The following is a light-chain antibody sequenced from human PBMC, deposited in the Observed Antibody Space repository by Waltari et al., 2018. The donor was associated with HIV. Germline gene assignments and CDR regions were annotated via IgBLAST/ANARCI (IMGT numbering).Light chain of an antibody. J-gene: IGLJ3*02. CDR2: QDK. CDR1: KLGDRY. V-gene: IGLV3-1*01. Sequence: SYELTQPPSVSVSPGQTDSTSCSGDKLGDRYASWYQQRPGQSPVLIIYQDKKRPSGIPERFSGSNSGNTATLTISGTQTMDEADYYCQVWDYRGYVMFGGGTKLTVL. CDR3: QVWDYRGYVM.